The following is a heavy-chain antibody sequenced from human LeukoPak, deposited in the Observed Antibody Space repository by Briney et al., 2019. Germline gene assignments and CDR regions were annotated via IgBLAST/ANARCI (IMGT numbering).Heavy chain of an antibody. CDR3: ARGWLRTSSGYYYDYFDY. Sequence: ASVKVSCKASGYTFTSYYMHWVRQAPGQGLEWMGIINPSGGSTSYARKFQGRVTMTRDTSTSTVYMELSSLRSEDTAVYYCARGWLRTSSGYYYDYFDYWGQGTLVTVSS. V-gene: IGHV1-46*01. D-gene: IGHD3-22*01. J-gene: IGHJ4*02. CDR1: GYTFTSYY. CDR2: INPSGGST.